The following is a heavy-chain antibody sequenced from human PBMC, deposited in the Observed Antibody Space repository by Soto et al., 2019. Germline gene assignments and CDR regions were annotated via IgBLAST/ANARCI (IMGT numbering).Heavy chain of an antibody. V-gene: IGHV3-30*18. D-gene: IGHD3-22*01. CDR2: ISYDGSNK. CDR1: GYTFSSYG. Sequence: GGSLRISCAACGYTFSSYGMDWVRQAPGKGLEWVAVISYDGSNKYYADSVKGRFTISRDNSKNTLYLQMNSLRAEDTAVYYCAKDLSFYDSSGYFYPLGTVAEYGMDVWGQGTTVTVSS. CDR3: AKDLSFYDSSGYFYPLGTVAEYGMDV. J-gene: IGHJ6*02.